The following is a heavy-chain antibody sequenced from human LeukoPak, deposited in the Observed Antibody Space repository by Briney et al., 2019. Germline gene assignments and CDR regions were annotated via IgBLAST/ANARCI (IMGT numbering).Heavy chain of an antibody. J-gene: IGHJ4*02. CDR1: GFTFSSYW. D-gene: IGHD5-18*01. CDR3: ARDKSRGYSYGYPHFDY. V-gene: IGHV3-74*01. CDR2: INSDGSST. Sequence: PGGSLRLSCAASGFTFSSYWMHWVRQAPGKGLVWVSRINSDGSSTSYADSVKGRFTISRDNAKNTLYLQMNSLRAEDTAVYYCARDKSRGYSYGYPHFDYWGQGTLVTVSS.